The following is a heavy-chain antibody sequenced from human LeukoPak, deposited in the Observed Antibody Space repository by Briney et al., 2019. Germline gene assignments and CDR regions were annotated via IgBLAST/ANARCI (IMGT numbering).Heavy chain of an antibody. CDR2: ISGGGEST. CDR3: AKGTGGLRWYDIDY. V-gene: IGHV3-23*01. Sequence: PGGSLRLSCATSGFSFSSYAMSWVRQAPGQGLEWVSGISGGGESTNYADSVKGRFIISRDKSKIILYLQMNSLRAEDTAVYYCAKGTGGLRWYDIDYWGQGTLVTVSS. CDR1: GFSFSSYA. D-gene: IGHD4-23*01. J-gene: IGHJ4*02.